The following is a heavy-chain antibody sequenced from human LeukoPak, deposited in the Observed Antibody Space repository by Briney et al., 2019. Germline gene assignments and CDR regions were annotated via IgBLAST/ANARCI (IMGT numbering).Heavy chain of an antibody. J-gene: IGHJ4*02. V-gene: IGHV3-69-1*02. CDR2: ISDSSTI. D-gene: IGHD2-8*01. CDR1: GFIFSDYS. CDR3: ARGLATRGVMRLGIDY. Sequence: SGGSLRLSCAASGFIFSDYSMNWVRQAPGKGLEWVSYISDSSTIYYADSLKGRFIISRDNAKNSLYLQVNSLRAEDTAVYYCARGLATRGVMRLGIDYWGQGTLVTVSS.